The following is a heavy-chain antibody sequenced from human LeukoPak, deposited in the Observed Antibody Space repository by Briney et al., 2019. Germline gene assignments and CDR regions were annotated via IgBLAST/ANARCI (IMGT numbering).Heavy chain of an antibody. D-gene: IGHD3-10*01. CDR2: IYPGDSDT. CDR1: GYSFTSYW. V-gene: IGHV5-51*01. CDR3: ARRAQWFREFFPLDY. Sequence: GESLKISCKGSGYSFTSYWIGWVRQMPGKGLEWMGIIYPGDSDTRYSPSFQGQVTISADKSISTAYLQWSSLKASDTAMYYCARRAQWFREFFPLDYWGQGTLVTVSS. J-gene: IGHJ4*02.